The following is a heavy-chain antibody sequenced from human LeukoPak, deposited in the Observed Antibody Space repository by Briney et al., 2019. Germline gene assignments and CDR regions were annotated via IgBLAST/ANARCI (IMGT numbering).Heavy chain of an antibody. J-gene: IGHJ5*02. V-gene: IGHV6-1*01. D-gene: IGHD3-9*01. CDR1: GDSVSSNSAA. Sequence: SQTLSLTCAISGDSVSSNSAAWNWIRQSPSRGLEWLGRTYYRSKWYNDYAVSVKSRITINPDTSKNQFSLQLNSVTPEDTAVYYCAREGLDYDILTGSYNGEFDPWGQGTLVTVSS. CDR3: AREGLDYDILTGSYNGEFDP. CDR2: TYYRSKWYN.